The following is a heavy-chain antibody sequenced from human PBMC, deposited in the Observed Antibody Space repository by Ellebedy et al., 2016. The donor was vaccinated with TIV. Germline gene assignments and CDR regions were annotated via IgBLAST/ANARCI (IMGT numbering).Heavy chain of an antibody. CDR3: ARFGYSYAYDY. CDR2: NYSSGVI. J-gene: IGHJ4*02. D-gene: IGHD5-18*01. Sequence: MPSETLSLICTVSGGSISGYYWSWVRQPQGKGLAWIAYNYSSGVINYNPSLRSRVTMAVDTSKNQFSLKLTSVTAADTAMYYCARFGYSYAYDYWGQGALVTVSS. CDR1: GGSISGYY. V-gene: IGHV4-4*09.